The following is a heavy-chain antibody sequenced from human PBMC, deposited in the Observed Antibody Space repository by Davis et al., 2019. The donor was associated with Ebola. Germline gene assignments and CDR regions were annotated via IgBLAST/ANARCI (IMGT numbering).Heavy chain of an antibody. V-gene: IGHV1-46*01. D-gene: IGHD2-21*01. CDR3: ARGRGHYEYSGGDY. J-gene: IGHJ4*02. Sequence: ASVKVSCKASGYTFTTYYIHWVRQAPGQGLEWMGIINPSGGSTVYAQKFQGRVTMTRDTSTRTVYMELSSLRSEDTAVYYCARGRGHYEYSGGDYWGQGTLVTVSS. CDR1: GYTFTTYY. CDR2: INPSGGST.